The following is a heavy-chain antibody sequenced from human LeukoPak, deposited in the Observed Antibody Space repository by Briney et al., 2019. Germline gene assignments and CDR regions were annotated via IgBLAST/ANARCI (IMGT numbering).Heavy chain of an antibody. D-gene: IGHD2-21*02. Sequence: ASVKVSCKASGYTFTSYDMHWVRQAAGQGLEWMGWISAYSGSTNYAQKFQGRVTITADESTSTAYMELSSLRSEDTALYYCARLTASCSSDGCSPDYWGQGTLVTVPS. V-gene: IGHV1-46*01. CDR1: GYTFTSYD. CDR3: ARLTASCSSDGCSPDY. CDR2: ISAYSGST. J-gene: IGHJ4*02.